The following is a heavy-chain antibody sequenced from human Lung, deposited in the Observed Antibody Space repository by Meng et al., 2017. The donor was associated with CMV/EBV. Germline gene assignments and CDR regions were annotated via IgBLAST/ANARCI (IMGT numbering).Heavy chain of an antibody. Sequence: GQAKGSGPGLVKPSGTLSLPCAVSGGSISSSNWWSWVCQPPGKGLEWIGEIYHSGSTNYNPSLKSRVTISVDKSKNQFSLNLSSVTAADTAVYYCARVGQWLPIDYWGQGTLVTVSS. V-gene: IGHV4-4*02. CDR1: GGSISSSNW. CDR3: ARVGQWLPIDY. D-gene: IGHD6-19*01. CDR2: IYHSGST. J-gene: IGHJ4*02.